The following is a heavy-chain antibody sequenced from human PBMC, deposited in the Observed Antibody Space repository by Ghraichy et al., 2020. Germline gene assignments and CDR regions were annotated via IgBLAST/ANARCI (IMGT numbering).Heavy chain of an antibody. CDR2: ISSDGSIK. V-gene: IGHV3-30*04. CDR1: GFTFSNYA. CDR3: ATGSPLSD. D-gene: IGHD6-19*01. Sequence: GSLRLSCAASGFTFSNYAMHWVRQAPGKGLECTAIISSDGSIKYYADSVKGRFTISRDNSKNMLYLQMSSLGDEDTALYYCATGSPLSDWGQGTLVTVSS. J-gene: IGHJ4*02.